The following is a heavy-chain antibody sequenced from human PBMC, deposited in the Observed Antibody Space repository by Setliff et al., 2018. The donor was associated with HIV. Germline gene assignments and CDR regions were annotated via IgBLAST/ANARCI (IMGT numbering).Heavy chain of an antibody. V-gene: IGHV4-4*08. CDR1: GGSISSHY. J-gene: IGHJ6*03. CDR2: IYTSGST. CDR3: ARCYYNFWSGYPLDYMDV. D-gene: IGHD3-3*01. Sequence: SETLSLTCTVSGGSISSHYWSWTRQPPGKGLEWIGHIYTSGSTNYNPSLKSRVTMSVGTSKNQSSLKLSSVTAADTAVYYCARCYYNFWSGYPLDYMDVWGKGTTVTVSS.